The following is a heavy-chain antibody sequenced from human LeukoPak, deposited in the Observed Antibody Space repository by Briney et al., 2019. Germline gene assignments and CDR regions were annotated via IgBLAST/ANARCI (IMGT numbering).Heavy chain of an antibody. CDR2: INHSGST. CDR3: ARHLLGSLSTVTGKYYWYLDL. Sequence: SETLSLTCAVYGGSFSGYYWSWIRQPPGKGLEWIGEINHSGSTNYNPSLKSRVTISVDTSKDQFSLKLSSVTAADTAVYYCARHLLGSLSTVTGKYYWYLDLWGRGTLVTVSS. CDR1: GGSFSGYY. V-gene: IGHV4-34*01. J-gene: IGHJ2*01. D-gene: IGHD4-17*01.